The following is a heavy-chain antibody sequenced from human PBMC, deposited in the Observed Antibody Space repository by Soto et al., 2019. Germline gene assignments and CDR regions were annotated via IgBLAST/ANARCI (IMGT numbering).Heavy chain of an antibody. V-gene: IGHV4-34*01. Sequence: QVQLQQWGAGLLKPSETLSLTCAVYGGSFSGYYWSWIRQPPGKGLEWIGEINHSGSTNYNPSLKSRVTISVDTSKKQFSLKLSSVTAADTAVYYCARVGDTYYDFGSGYYTGNEYYGMDVWGQGTTVTVSS. CDR3: ARVGDTYYDFGSGYYTGNEYYGMDV. CDR2: INHSGST. CDR1: GGSFSGYY. J-gene: IGHJ6*02. D-gene: IGHD3-3*01.